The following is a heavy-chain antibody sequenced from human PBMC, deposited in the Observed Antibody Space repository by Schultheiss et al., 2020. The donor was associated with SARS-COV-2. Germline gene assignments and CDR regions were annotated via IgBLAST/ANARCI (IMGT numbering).Heavy chain of an antibody. Sequence: GGSLRLSCAASGFTFSNSGMHWVRQAPGKGLEWVAVISYDGSNKYYADSVQGRFTISRDNSKNTLYLQMDTLRPEDTAVYYCAKDYDFWSGLYAPDYWGQGTLVTVSS. J-gene: IGHJ4*02. CDR2: ISYDGSNK. D-gene: IGHD3-3*01. CDR1: GFTFSNSG. CDR3: AKDYDFWSGLYAPDY. V-gene: IGHV3-30*18.